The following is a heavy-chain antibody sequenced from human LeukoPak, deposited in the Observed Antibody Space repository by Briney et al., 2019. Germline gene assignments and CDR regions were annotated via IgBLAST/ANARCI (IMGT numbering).Heavy chain of an antibody. D-gene: IGHD3-3*01. CDR1: GYTFTSYG. CDR2: ISAYNGNT. CDR3: ARNRFLEWSTNPNYYYYMDV. Sequence: ASVKVSCKASGYTFTSYGISWVRQAPGQGLEWMGWISAYNGNTNYAQKLQGRVTTTTDTSTSTAYMELRSLRSDDTAVYYCARNRFLEWSTNPNYYYYMDVWGKGTTVTVSS. J-gene: IGHJ6*03. V-gene: IGHV1-18*01.